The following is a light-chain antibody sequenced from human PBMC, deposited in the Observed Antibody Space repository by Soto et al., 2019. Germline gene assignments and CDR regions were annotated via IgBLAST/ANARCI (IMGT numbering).Light chain of an antibody. Sequence: EIVLTQSPGTLSLSPVERATLSFRASQIISNSYLAWYQQKPGQPPRLLIYDASKRATGIPPRFSGSGSTTDFTLTISSLEPEDFAVYYCHQRGNGPPWTFGQGTKVDIK. CDR2: DAS. CDR3: HQRGNGPPWT. CDR1: QIISNSY. V-gene: IGKV3-11*01. J-gene: IGKJ1*01.